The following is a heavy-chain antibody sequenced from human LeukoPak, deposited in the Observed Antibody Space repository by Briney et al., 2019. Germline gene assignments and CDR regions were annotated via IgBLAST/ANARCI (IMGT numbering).Heavy chain of an antibody. CDR3: ARAIWTGGYFDY. CDR2: INPNSGGT. CDR1: GYTFTSYY. D-gene: IGHD1-1*01. V-gene: IGHV1-2*02. J-gene: IGHJ4*02. Sequence: EASVKVSCKASGYTFTSYYMHWVRQAPGQGLEWMGWINPNSGGTNYAQKFQGRVTMTRDTSISTAYMELSRLRSDDTAVYYCARAIWTGGYFDYWGQGTLVTVSS.